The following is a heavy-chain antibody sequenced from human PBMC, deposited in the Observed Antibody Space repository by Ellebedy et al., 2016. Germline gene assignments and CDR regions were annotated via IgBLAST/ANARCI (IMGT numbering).Heavy chain of an antibody. D-gene: IGHD3-22*01. CDR2: ISSSSSYI. Sequence: GESLKISXAASGFTFSSYSMNWVRQAPGKGLEWVSSISSSSSYIYYADSVKGRFTISRDNAKNSLYLQMNSLRAEDTAVYYCARDPSPDDYYDSSGLPVPSEFLGIWGQGTMVTVSS. J-gene: IGHJ3*02. V-gene: IGHV3-21*01. CDR1: GFTFSSYS. CDR3: ARDPSPDDYYDSSGLPVPSEFLGI.